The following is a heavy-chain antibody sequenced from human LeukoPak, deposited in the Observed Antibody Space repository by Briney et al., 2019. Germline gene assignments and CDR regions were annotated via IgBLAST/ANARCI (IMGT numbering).Heavy chain of an antibody. CDR2: ISAYNGDT. J-gene: IGHJ4*02. CDR3: ARDPSNTSGRNVYFDF. D-gene: IGHD6-19*01. V-gene: IGHV1-18*04. Sequence: ASVRVSCKASGFTFRNYGISWVRQAPGQGLEWMGWISAYNGDTKFAQKLQGRVTMTTYTPTSTAYMELRDLRSDDTAVYSCARDPSNTSGRNVYFDFWGQGTVVTVSS. CDR1: GFTFRNYG.